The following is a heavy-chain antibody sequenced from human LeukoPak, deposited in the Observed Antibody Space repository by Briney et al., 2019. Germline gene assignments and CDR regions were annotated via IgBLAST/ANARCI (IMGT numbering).Heavy chain of an antibody. V-gene: IGHV3-23*01. CDR1: GFTFSSYA. Sequence: PGGSLRLSCAASGFTFSSYAMSWVRQAPGKGLEWVSAISSSGRSTYYADSVKGRFTISRDNSKNTLYLQMNSLRAKDKAVYYCAKDRRIQLWLGFDFWGQGTLVTVSS. CDR2: ISSSGRST. D-gene: IGHD5-18*01. CDR3: AKDRRIQLWLGFDF. J-gene: IGHJ4*02.